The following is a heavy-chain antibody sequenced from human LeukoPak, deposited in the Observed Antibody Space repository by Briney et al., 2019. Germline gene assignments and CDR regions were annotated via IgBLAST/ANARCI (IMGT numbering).Heavy chain of an antibody. CDR3: APTIVGATPCFDY. Sequence: ASVKISCKVSGYTFTDYYMHWVQQAPGKGLEWMGLVDPEDGETIYAEKLQGRVTITADTSTDTAYMELSSLRSEDTAVYYCAPTIVGATPCFDYWGQGTLVTVSS. J-gene: IGHJ4*02. CDR1: GYTFTDYY. D-gene: IGHD1-26*01. CDR2: VDPEDGET. V-gene: IGHV1-69-2*01.